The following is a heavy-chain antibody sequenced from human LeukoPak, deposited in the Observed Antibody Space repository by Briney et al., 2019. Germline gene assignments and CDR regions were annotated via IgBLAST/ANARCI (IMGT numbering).Heavy chain of an antibody. D-gene: IGHD2-2*01. Sequence: PPETLSLTCAVSDYSINSGHYWGWIRQPPGKGLEWIGSIYHSGRTYYNPSLKSRVTTSVDTSKNQFSLKLTSVTAADTAVYYCARHASPDIVIVPAATFDYWGQGTLVTVSS. CDR2: IYHSGRT. J-gene: IGHJ4*02. V-gene: IGHV4-38-2*01. CDR3: ARHASPDIVIVPAATFDY. CDR1: DYSINSGHY.